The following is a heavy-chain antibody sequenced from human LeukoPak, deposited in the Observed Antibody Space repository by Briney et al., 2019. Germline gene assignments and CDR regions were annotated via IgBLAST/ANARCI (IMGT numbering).Heavy chain of an antibody. Sequence: ASVKVSCKASGYTFTSYGISRVRQAPGQGLEWMGWISAYNGNTNYAQKLQGRVTMTTDTSTSTAYMELRSLRSDDTAVYYCARDRPDIVVVVAAPRYGMDVWGQGTTVTVSS. V-gene: IGHV1-18*01. CDR1: GYTFTSYG. CDR3: ARDRPDIVVVVAAPRYGMDV. CDR2: ISAYNGNT. D-gene: IGHD2-15*01. J-gene: IGHJ6*02.